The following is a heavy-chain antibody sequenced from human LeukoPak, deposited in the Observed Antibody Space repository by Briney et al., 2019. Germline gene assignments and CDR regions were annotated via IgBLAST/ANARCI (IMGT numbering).Heavy chain of an antibody. CDR3: AKDITIFGVVPRFDP. CDR1: GFTFSSYA. V-gene: IGHV3-23*01. Sequence: PGGSLRLSCAASGFTFSSYAMSWVRQAPGKGLEWVSAISGSGGSTYYADSVKGRFTISRDNSKNTLYLQMNSLRAEDTAVYYCAKDITIFGVVPRFDPWGQGTLVTISS. CDR2: ISGSGGST. D-gene: IGHD3-3*01. J-gene: IGHJ5*02.